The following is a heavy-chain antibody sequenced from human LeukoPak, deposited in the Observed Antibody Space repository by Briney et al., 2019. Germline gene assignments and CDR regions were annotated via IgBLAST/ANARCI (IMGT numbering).Heavy chain of an antibody. J-gene: IGHJ4*02. CDR3: ARDLASGFDY. D-gene: IGHD5-12*01. CDR2: IYYCGST. V-gene: IGHV4-59*01. CDR1: GGSISSYN. Sequence: PSETLSLTCTVSGGSISSYNWSWIRQPPGKGLEWIGYIYYCGSTNYNPSLKSRVTISVDTSKNQFSLKLSSVTAADTAVYYCARDLASGFDYWGQGTLVTVSS.